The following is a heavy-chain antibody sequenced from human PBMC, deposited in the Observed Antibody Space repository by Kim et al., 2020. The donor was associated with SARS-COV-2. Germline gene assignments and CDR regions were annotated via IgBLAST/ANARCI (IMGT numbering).Heavy chain of an antibody. V-gene: IGHV4-59*13. J-gene: IGHJ6*02. CDR1: GGSISSYY. D-gene: IGHD5-12*01. CDR2: IYYSGST. CDR3: ARDSVRAVYETIYYYYYGMDV. Sequence: SETLSLTCTVSGGSISSYYWSWIRQPPGKGLEWIGYIYYSGSTNYNPSLKSRVTISVDTSKNQFSLKLSSVTAADTAVYYCARDSVRAVYETIYYYYYGMDVWGQGTTVTVSS.